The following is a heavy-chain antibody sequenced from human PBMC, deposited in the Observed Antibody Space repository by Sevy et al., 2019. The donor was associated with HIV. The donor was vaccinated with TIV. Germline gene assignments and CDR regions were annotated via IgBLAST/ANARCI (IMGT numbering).Heavy chain of an antibody. D-gene: IGHD3-22*01. Sequence: GGSLRLSCAASRFTFSTYAMSWVRQAPGKGLEWVSAINASGDTTYYSDSVKGRFTISRDKSESTLYLQMNSLRAEDTAIYYCTNHYDTGGRLDYFDYWGQGTLVTVSS. CDR2: INASGDTT. CDR1: RFTFSTYA. J-gene: IGHJ4*02. CDR3: TNHYDTGGRLDYFDY. V-gene: IGHV3-23*01.